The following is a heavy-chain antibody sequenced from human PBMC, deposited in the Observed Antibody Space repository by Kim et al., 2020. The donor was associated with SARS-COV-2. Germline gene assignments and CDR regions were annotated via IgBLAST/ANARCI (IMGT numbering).Heavy chain of an antibody. CDR2: ISYDGSNK. CDR3: ARVDKDYYDSSGYYGMDV. J-gene: IGHJ6*02. Sequence: LSLTCAASGFTFSSYAMHWVRQAPGKGLEWVAVISYDGSNKYYADSVKGRFTISRDNSKNTLYLQMNSLRAEDTAVYYCARVDKDYYDSSGYYGMDVWGQGTTVTVSS. D-gene: IGHD3-22*01. V-gene: IGHV3-30*04. CDR1: GFTFSSYA.